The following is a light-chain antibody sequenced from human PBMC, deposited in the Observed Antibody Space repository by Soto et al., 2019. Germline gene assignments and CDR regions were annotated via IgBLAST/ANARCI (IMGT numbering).Light chain of an antibody. Sequence: IAITQSPATLSVSPGDRATLSCRASQSLSTNLAWYQQKPGQAPRLLIYGAFNRASGIPARFSGSGSGTEFTLTISSLHSEDFAFYYCQQYNNWWTFGQGTRVEIK. CDR2: GAF. J-gene: IGKJ1*01. V-gene: IGKV3-15*01. CDR1: QSLSTN. CDR3: QQYNNWWT.